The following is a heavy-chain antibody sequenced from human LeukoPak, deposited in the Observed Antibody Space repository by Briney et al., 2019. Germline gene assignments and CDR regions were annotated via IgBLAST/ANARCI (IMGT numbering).Heavy chain of an antibody. V-gene: IGHV3-15*01. CDR3: TTLFGPFDC. Sequence: PGGTLRLSCAASGVTFINAWMSWVRQAPGKGLEWVGRIKSKTDGGTTDFAAPVKGRFTISRDDSKNMLYLQMNTLKIEDTAVYYCTTLFGPFDCWGQGTLVTVSS. D-gene: IGHD3-10*01. CDR1: GVTFINAW. CDR2: IKSKTDGGTT. J-gene: IGHJ4*02.